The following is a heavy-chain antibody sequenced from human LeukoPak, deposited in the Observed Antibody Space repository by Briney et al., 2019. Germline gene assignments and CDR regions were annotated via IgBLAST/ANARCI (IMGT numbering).Heavy chain of an antibody. CDR1: GFTFSSYS. CDR2: ISSSSSYI. CDR3: ARGRDDYALFDY. D-gene: IGHD4-17*01. Sequence: SGGSLRLSCAASGFTFSSYSMNWVRQAPGKGLEWVSSISSSSSYIYYADSVKGRFTISRDNAENSLYLQMNSLRAEDTAVYYCARGRDDYALFDYWGQGTLVTVSS. V-gene: IGHV3-21*01. J-gene: IGHJ4*02.